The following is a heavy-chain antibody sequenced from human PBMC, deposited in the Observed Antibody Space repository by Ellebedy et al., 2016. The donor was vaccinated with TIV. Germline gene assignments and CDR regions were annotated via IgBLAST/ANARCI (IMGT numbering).Heavy chain of an antibody. CDR1: GFTFSDSW. J-gene: IGHJ4*02. CDR3: TKWEMRLNYFTD. V-gene: IGHV3-23*01. D-gene: IGHD1-26*01. CDR2: INEHGRDT. Sequence: PGGSLRLSCAASGFTFSDSWMSWVRQAPGKGLEWVSGINEHGRDTFHADSVKGRFTISRDNARNTVHLQLNGLRAEDTAVYYCTKWEMRLNYFTDWGRGALVTVSS.